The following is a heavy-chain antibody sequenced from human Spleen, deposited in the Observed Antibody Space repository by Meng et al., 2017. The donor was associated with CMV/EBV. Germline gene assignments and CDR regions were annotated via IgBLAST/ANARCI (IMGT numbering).Heavy chain of an antibody. CDR1: GYSFTGYY. CDR3: ARDNAGNSFEY. J-gene: IGHJ4*02. D-gene: IGHD6-13*01. V-gene: IGHV1-2*02. Sequence: QGQLVQSVAEVKKPGTSMKVSCKASGYSFTGYYIHWVRQAPGQGLEWMGWINPNSDATRYPQKFQGRVTMTRDTSITTAYMELSRLTSDDTAVYYCARDNAGNSFEYWGQGTLVTVSS. CDR2: INPNSDAT.